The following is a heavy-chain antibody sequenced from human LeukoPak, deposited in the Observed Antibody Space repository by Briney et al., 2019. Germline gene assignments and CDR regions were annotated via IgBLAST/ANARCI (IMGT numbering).Heavy chain of an antibody. V-gene: IGHV3-30*02. CDR1: GFTFSSYG. J-gene: IGHJ4*02. CDR3: AKDLYGSGSYEIRLFDH. D-gene: IGHD3-10*01. CDR2: IRYDESKK. Sequence: GGSLRLSCAASGFTFSSYGMHWVRQAPGKGLEWLAFIRYDESKKFYADSVKGRFTISRDNSKNTLYLQMNSLRAEDTAVYYCAKDLYGSGSYEIRLFDHWGQGTLVTVSS.